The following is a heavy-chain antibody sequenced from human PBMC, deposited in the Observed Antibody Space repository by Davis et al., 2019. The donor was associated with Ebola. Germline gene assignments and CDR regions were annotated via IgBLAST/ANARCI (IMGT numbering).Heavy chain of an antibody. CDR1: GLIVSHKY. CDR3: AKDTSNIWFDI. J-gene: IGHJ3*02. CDR2: MYRDGRT. Sequence: PGESLTLSCAASGLIVSHKYMSWVRQAPGKGPAWVSVMYRDGRTYYADSVKARFTISRDNSKNTLYLQMNGLRVDDTAIYYCAKDTSNIWFDIWGQGTRVTVSS. D-gene: IGHD1-26*01. V-gene: IGHV3-53*01.